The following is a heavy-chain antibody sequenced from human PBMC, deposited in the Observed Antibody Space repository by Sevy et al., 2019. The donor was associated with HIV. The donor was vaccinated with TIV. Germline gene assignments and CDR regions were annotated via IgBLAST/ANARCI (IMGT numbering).Heavy chain of an antibody. V-gene: IGHV4-34*01. D-gene: IGHD2-15*01. Sequence: SETLSLTCAVYGGSFSGYYWSWIRQPPGKGLEWIGEINHSGSTNYNPSLKSRVTISVDTSKNQFSLKLSSVTAADTAVYYCARGREDTVVVVAATPRVVDAFDIWGQGTMVTVSS. CDR2: INHSGST. CDR1: GGSFSGYY. J-gene: IGHJ3*02. CDR3: ARGREDTVVVVAATPRVVDAFDI.